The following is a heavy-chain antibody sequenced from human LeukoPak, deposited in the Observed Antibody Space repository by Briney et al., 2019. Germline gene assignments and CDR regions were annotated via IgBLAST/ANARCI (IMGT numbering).Heavy chain of an antibody. Sequence: PSETLSLTCAVSGGSISSSNWWSWVRQPPGKGLEWIGEFYHSGNTNYNPSLKSRVTISVDKSKNQFSLKLSSVTAADTAVYYCARFYTAMGSAWYFDLWGRGTLVTVSS. CDR1: GGSISSSNW. J-gene: IGHJ2*01. CDR3: ARFYTAMGSAWYFDL. D-gene: IGHD5-18*01. V-gene: IGHV4-4*02. CDR2: FYHSGNT.